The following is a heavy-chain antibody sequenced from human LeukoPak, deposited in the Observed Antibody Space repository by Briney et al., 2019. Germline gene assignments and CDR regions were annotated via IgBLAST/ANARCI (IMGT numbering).Heavy chain of an antibody. Sequence: PGRSLTLSCAASGFTFSSFGMHWVRQAPGKGLEWVAVIWYDASNKYYADSVKGRFTISRDNSKNTLYLQMNSLRDDDTAVYYCGRGVGVSRFNYLDSWGQGTLVIVSS. J-gene: IGHJ4*02. D-gene: IGHD6-13*01. CDR2: IWYDASNK. CDR3: GRGVGVSRFNYLDS. CDR1: GFTFSSFG. V-gene: IGHV3-33*01.